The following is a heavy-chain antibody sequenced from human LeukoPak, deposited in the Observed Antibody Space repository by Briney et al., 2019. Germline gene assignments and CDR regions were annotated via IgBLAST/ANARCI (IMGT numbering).Heavy chain of an antibody. CDR2: ISYDGSNK. D-gene: IGHD3-3*01. Sequence: GGSLRLSCAASGFTFSSYAMHWVRQAPGKGLEGVAVISYDGSNKYYADSGKGGFTISRDNSKNTLYLQMTSLRAEDTAVYYCARSTRSGSPIFDYWGQGTLVTVSS. CDR3: ARSTRSGSPIFDY. V-gene: IGHV3-30-3*01. CDR1: GFTFSSYA. J-gene: IGHJ4*02.